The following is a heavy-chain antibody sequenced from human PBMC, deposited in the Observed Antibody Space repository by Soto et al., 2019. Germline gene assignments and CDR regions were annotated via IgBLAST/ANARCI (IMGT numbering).Heavy chain of an antibody. D-gene: IGHD1-1*01. CDR1: GGSISSYY. CDR2: IYYSGST. V-gene: IGHV4-59*08. J-gene: IGHJ3*02. Sequence: SETLSLTCTVSGGSISSYYWSWIRQPPGKGLEWIGYIYYSGSTNYNPSLKSRVTISVDTSKNQFSLKLSSVTAADTAVYYCARRVEAFDIWGQGTMVTVSS. CDR3: ARRVEAFDI.